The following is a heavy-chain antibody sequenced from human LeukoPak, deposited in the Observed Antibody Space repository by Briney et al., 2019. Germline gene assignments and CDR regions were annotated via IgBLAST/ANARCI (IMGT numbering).Heavy chain of an antibody. D-gene: IGHD1-26*01. Sequence: GGSLRLSCAPSGFTFSTYETNWARQAPGKGLEWVSYISSSGGTIYYAGSVKGRFTISRDNSKNTVYLQMNSLRGEDTAVYYCVRYSGSYHTFDIWGQGTKVTVSS. CDR1: GFTFSTYE. J-gene: IGHJ3*02. V-gene: IGHV3-48*03. CDR3: VRYSGSYHTFDI. CDR2: ISSSGGTI.